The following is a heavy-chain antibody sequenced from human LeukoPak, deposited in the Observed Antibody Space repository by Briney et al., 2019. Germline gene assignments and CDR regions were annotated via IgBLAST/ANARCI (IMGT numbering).Heavy chain of an antibody. J-gene: IGHJ6*02. Sequence: ASVKVSYKASGYTFTSYGISWVRQAPGQGLEWMGWISAYNGNTNYAQKLQGRVTMTTDTSTSTAYMELRSLRSDDTAVYHCARVTDRYGSGSYYNLYYYYGMDVWGQGTTVTVSS. CDR1: GYTFTSYG. CDR3: ARVTDRYGSGSYYNLYYYYGMDV. CDR2: ISAYNGNT. V-gene: IGHV1-18*01. D-gene: IGHD3-10*01.